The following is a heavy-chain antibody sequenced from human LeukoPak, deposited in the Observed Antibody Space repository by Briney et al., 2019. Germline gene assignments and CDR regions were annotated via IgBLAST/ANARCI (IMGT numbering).Heavy chain of an antibody. Sequence: PGGSLRLSCAASGFTFSSYEMNWVRQAPGKGLEWVSYISSGGSSIYYADSVKGRFTISRDNSKNTLYLQMNSLRAEDTAVYYCARGAVRGSSHLTPPDYWGQGTLVTVSS. V-gene: IGHV3-48*03. J-gene: IGHJ4*02. CDR2: ISSGGSSI. CDR3: ARGAVRGSSHLTPPDY. D-gene: IGHD3-10*02. CDR1: GFTFSSYE.